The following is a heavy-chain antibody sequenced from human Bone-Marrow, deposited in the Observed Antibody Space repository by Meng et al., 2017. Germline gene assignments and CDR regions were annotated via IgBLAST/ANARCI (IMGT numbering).Heavy chain of an antibody. CDR1: GFYFNNAW. CDR3: TWDDKAVSDY. J-gene: IGHJ4*02. Sequence: VHLVESGGDLVKPGGSLRLSCAASGFYFNNAWMSWVRQAPGKGLEWVGRIKSNTDGGTAEYAAPVTGRFTISRDDSKSTLYLQMSGLRIDDTGVYYCTWDDKAVSDYWGQGTLVTGSS. V-gene: IGHV3-15*01. CDR2: IKSNTDGGTA. D-gene: IGHD1-26*01.